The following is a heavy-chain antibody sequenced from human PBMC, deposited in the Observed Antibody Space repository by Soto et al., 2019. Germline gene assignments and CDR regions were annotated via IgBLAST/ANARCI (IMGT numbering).Heavy chain of an antibody. CDR2: INPSGGST. CDR1: GYTFTSYH. Sequence: ASVKVFCKASGYTFTSYHLHWVQQAPGEGLEWMGSINPSGGSTRYAQKFESRVTMTSDTSTSTVYMELGSLRSEDTAVYYCARVLTDSNGWYNCDYWGQGALVTVSS. D-gene: IGHD6-19*01. J-gene: IGHJ4*02. CDR3: ARVLTDSNGWYNCDY. V-gene: IGHV1-46*01.